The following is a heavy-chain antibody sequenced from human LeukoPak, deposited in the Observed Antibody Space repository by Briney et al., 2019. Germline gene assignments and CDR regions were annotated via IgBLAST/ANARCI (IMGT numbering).Heavy chain of an antibody. Sequence: ASVKVSCKASGYTFTSYGISWVRQARGQGLEWMGWISAYNGNTNYAQKLQGRVTMTTDTSTSTAYMGLRSLRSDDTAVYYCARDSRINWFDPWGQGTLVTVSS. J-gene: IGHJ5*02. V-gene: IGHV1-18*01. CDR2: ISAYNGNT. D-gene: IGHD2-15*01. CDR1: GYTFTSYG. CDR3: ARDSRINWFDP.